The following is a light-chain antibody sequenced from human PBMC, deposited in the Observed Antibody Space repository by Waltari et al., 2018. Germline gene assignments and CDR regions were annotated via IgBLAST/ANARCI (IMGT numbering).Light chain of an antibody. CDR2: LGY. J-gene: IGKJ1*01. Sequence: DIVMTQSPLSLPVTPGEPASISCRSSQSLLHSNGYNYLDWYLQKPGQSPQLLIYLGYKRAAGVPDRFSGSGSGTDFKLKISRVEAEDVGVYYCMQALQTWTFGQGTKVEIK. V-gene: IGKV2-28*01. CDR3: MQALQTWT. CDR1: QSLLHSNGYNY.